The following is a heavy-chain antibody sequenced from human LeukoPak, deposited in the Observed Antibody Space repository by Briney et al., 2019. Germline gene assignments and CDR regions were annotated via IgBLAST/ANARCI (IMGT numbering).Heavy chain of an antibody. CDR3: ARDSDRDYDFWSGYYRRGQYNWFNP. CDR2: IYTSGST. CDR1: GGSISSYY. V-gene: IGHV4-4*07. D-gene: IGHD3-3*01. Sequence: SETLSLTCTVSGGSISSYYWSWIRQPAGKGLEWIGRIYTSGSTNYNPSLKSRVTMSVDTSKNQFSLKLSSVTAADTAVYYCARDSDRDYDFWSGYYRRGQYNWFNPWGQGTLVTASS. J-gene: IGHJ5*02.